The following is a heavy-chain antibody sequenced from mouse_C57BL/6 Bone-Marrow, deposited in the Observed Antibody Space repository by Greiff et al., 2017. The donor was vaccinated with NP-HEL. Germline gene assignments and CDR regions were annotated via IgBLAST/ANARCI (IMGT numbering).Heavy chain of an antibody. CDR1: GYTFTSYW. CDR3: ATIYYGNLAWFAY. V-gene: IGHV1-7*01. Sequence: VKLQESGAELAKPGASVKLSCKASGYTFTSYWMHWVKQRPGQGLEWIGYINPSSGYTKYNQKFKDKATLTADKSSSTAYMQLSSLTYEDSAVYYCATIYYGNLAWFAYWGQGTLVTVSA. D-gene: IGHD2-1*01. CDR2: INPSSGYT. J-gene: IGHJ3*01.